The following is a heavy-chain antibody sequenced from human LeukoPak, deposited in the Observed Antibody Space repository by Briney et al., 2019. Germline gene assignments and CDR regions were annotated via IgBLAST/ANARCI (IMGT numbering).Heavy chain of an antibody. CDR3: AKDLGAMRYFDY. D-gene: IGHD3-16*01. CDR1: GFTFSSYA. J-gene: IGHJ4*02. V-gene: IGHV3-23*01. Sequence: PGGSLRLSRAASGFTFSSYAMSWVRQAPGKGLERVSAISGSGGSTYYADSVKGRFTISRDNSKNTLYLQMNSLRAEDTAVYYCAKDLGAMRYFDYWGQGTLVTVSS. CDR2: ISGSGGST.